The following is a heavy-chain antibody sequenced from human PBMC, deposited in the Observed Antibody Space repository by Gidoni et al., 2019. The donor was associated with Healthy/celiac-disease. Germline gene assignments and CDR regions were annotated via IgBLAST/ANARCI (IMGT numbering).Heavy chain of an antibody. CDR2: IWYDGSNE. CDR1: GFTFSSYG. D-gene: IGHD6-13*01. Sequence: QVQLVESGGGVVQPGRSLRIPCAASGFTFSSYGTHGVRPAPGKGLEWVAVIWYDGSNEYYADSVKGRFTISRDNSKNTLYLQMNSLRAEDTAVYYCARDGVAAAGKAYYYYYGMDVWGQGTTVTVSS. CDR3: ARDGVAAAGKAYYYYYGMDV. J-gene: IGHJ6*02. V-gene: IGHV3-33*01.